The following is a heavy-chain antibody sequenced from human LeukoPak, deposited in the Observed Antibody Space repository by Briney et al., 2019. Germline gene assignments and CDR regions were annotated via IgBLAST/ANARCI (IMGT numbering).Heavy chain of an antibody. V-gene: IGHV7-4-1*02. CDR3: GRDPKLGIRGYTYGYIDY. D-gene: IGHD5-18*01. CDR1: GYTFSNYG. J-gene: IGHJ4*02. Sequence: ASVKVSCKASGYTFSNYGITWVRQAPGQGLEWMGWINTNTGNPTYAQGFFTGRYVFPLDTSVSTAYLQINGLKADDTAVYYCGRDPKLGIRGYTYGYIDYWGQGTLVTVAS. CDR2: INTNTGNP.